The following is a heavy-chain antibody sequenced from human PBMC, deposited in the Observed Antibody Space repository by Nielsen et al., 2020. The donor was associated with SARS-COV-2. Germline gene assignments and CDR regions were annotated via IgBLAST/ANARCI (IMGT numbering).Heavy chain of an antibody. V-gene: IGHV4-4*02. CDR3: ASLGFDY. CDR2: INHSGTT. D-gene: IGHD7-27*01. CDR1: GDSISSSNW. Sequence: SETLSLTCAVSGDSISSSNWWSWVRQPPGKGLEWIGEINHSGTTNYNPSLKSRVTISIDTSKIHFSLKLQSVTAADSAVYFCASLGFDYWGQGSPVTVSS. J-gene: IGHJ4*02.